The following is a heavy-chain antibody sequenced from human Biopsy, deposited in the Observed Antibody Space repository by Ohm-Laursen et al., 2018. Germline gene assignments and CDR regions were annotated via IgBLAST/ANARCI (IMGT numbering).Heavy chain of an antibody. V-gene: IGHV1-18*01. Sequence: ASVKVSCNASGYTFTDYGVSWVRQAPGQGLEWMGWITTYNGNTNYAQKVQGRVTMTTDTSTSTAYMGLRSLRSDDTAVYYCARDRGYYYYYGMDVWGQGTTVTVSS. CDR3: ARDRGYYYYYGMDV. CDR1: GYTFTDYG. CDR2: ITTYNGNT. J-gene: IGHJ6*02. D-gene: IGHD3-10*01.